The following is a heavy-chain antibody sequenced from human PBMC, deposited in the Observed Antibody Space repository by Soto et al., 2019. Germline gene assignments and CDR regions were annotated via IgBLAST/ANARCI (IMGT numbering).Heavy chain of an antibody. D-gene: IGHD2-15*01. CDR1: GFTFSSYA. CDR2: IGASGADT. CDR3: AKDIKYCSGGSCNLQPNPGN. V-gene: IGHV3-23*01. J-gene: IGHJ4*02. Sequence: EVQVLESGGALVEPGGSLRLSCIASGFTFSSYAMSWVRQAPEKGLEWVSAIGASGADTHYADSVKGRFTISRDNSKNTQYLQMNSLRAEDTAVYYCAKDIKYCSGGSCNLQPNPGNWGQGTLVTVSS.